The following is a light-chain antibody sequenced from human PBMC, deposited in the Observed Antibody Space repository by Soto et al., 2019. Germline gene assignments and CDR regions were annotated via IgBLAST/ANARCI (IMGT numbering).Light chain of an antibody. Sequence: DIVMTQSPDSLAVSLGERATINCKSSQSVLHSSNNKNYLAWYQQKPGQPPKLLIYWASTRESGVPDRFSGSGSGTDFTLTISSLKAEDVDVYYCHKYSTTPRTFGQGTKVEIK. J-gene: IGKJ1*01. V-gene: IGKV4-1*01. CDR2: WAS. CDR3: HKYSTTPRT. CDR1: QSVLHSSNNKNY.